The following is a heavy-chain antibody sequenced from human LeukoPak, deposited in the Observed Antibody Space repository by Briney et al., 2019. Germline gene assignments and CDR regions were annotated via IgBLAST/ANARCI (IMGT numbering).Heavy chain of an antibody. Sequence: SETLSLTCAVYGGSFSGYYWSWIRQPPGKGLEWIGEINHSGSTNYNPSLESRVTISVDTSKNQFSLKLSSVTAADTAVYYCARQGWLRLWYFDYWGQGTLVTVSS. J-gene: IGHJ4*02. CDR2: INHSGST. V-gene: IGHV4-34*01. CDR3: ARQGWLRLWYFDY. CDR1: GGSFSGYY. D-gene: IGHD5-12*01.